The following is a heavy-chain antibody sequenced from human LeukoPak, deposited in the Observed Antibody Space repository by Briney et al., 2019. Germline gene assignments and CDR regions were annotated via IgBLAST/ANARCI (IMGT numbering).Heavy chain of an antibody. CDR3: ARGWEYYDFWSGYNPNWFDP. CDR1: GGSISSSSYY. D-gene: IGHD3-3*01. J-gene: IGHJ5*02. V-gene: IGHV4-39*07. CDR2: IYYSGST. Sequence: SETLSLTCTVSGGSISSSSYYWGWIRQPPGKGLEWIGSIYYSGSTYYNPSLKSRVTISVDTSKNQFSLKLSSVTAADTAVYYCARGWEYYDFWSGYNPNWFDPWGQGTLVTVSS.